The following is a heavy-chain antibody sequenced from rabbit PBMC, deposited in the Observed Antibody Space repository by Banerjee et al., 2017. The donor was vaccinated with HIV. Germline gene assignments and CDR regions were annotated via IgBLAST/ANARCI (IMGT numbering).Heavy chain of an antibody. V-gene: IGHV1S47*01. CDR1: GIDFSNYA. Sequence: QEQLVESGGGLVTLGGSLKLSCKASGIDFSNYAINWVRQAPGKGLEWIAYIYPDYGSTDYASWVNGRFTISLDNAQNTVFLQMTSLTAADTATYFCARDQYDDGNGFDLWGPGTLVTVS. J-gene: IGHJ4*01. CDR2: IYPDYGST. CDR3: ARDQYDDGNGFDL. D-gene: IGHD4-2*01.